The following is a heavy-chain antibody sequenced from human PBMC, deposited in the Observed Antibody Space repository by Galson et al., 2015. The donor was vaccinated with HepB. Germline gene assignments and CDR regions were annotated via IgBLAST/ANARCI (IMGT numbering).Heavy chain of an antibody. Sequence: SLRLSCAASGFTFDDYAMHWVRQAPGKGLEWVSGISWNSGSIGYADSVKGRFTISRDNAKNSLYLQMNSLRAEDTALYYCARSIPYTSSGDYWGQGTLVTVS. V-gene: IGHV3-9*01. CDR1: GFTFDDYA. D-gene: IGHD6-6*01. J-gene: IGHJ4*02. CDR3: ARSIPYTSSGDY. CDR2: ISWNSGSI.